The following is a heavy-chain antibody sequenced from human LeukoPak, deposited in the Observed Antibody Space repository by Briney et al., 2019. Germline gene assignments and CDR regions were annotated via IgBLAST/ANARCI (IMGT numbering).Heavy chain of an antibody. D-gene: IGHD2-2*01. Sequence: ASVKVSCKASGGTSSSYAISWVRQAPGQGLKWMGGIIPIFGTANYAQKFQGRVTITTDESTSTAYMELSSLRSEDTAVYYCARDSSDAFDIWGQGTMVTVSS. J-gene: IGHJ3*02. V-gene: IGHV1-69*05. CDR3: ARDSSDAFDI. CDR1: GGTSSSYA. CDR2: IIPIFGTA.